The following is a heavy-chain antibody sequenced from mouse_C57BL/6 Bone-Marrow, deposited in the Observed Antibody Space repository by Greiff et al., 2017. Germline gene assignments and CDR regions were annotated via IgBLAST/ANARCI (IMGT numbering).Heavy chain of an antibody. Sequence: VQLQQSGPELVKPGASVKISCKASGYTFTDYYMNWVKQSHGKSLEWIGDINPNHGGTSYNQKFKGKATLTVYKSSSTAYMELISLTSEISAFYYCANVDGSFAYWGPGTLGTVSA. CDR3: ANVDGSFAY. J-gene: IGHJ3*01. CDR1: GYTFTDYY. V-gene: IGHV1-26*01. CDR2: INPNHGGT. D-gene: IGHD2-3*01.